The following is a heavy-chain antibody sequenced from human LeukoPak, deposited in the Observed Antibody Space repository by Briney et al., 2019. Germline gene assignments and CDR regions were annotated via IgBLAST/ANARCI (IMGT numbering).Heavy chain of an antibody. J-gene: IGHJ4*02. V-gene: IGHV3-23*01. CDR1: GFTFSSYA. CDR3: AKEGGTYDFFGGFFDY. D-gene: IGHD3-3*01. Sequence: GGSLRLSCSASGFTFSSYAMSWVRHHPRKGREWVSVISGSGGSIYYADSVKGRFTISRDNSKNTLYLQMNCLRAEDTAIYYCAKEGGTYDFFGGFFDYWGQGTLVTVSS. CDR2: ISGSGGSI.